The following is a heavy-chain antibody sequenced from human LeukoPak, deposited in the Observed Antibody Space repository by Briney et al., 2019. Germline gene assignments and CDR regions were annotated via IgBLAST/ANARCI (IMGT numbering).Heavy chain of an antibody. V-gene: IGHV5-51*01. CDR2: IYPGDSDT. CDR3: ARHTLTGAVAGTADY. D-gene: IGHD6-19*01. Sequence: GESLKISCKGSGYNFKNYWIAWVRQVPGKGLEWMGVIYPGDSDTRYSPSVQGQVTISADKPISTAYLQWSSLKASDTAMYYCARHTLTGAVAGTADYWGQGTLVTVSS. CDR1: GYNFKNYW. J-gene: IGHJ4*02.